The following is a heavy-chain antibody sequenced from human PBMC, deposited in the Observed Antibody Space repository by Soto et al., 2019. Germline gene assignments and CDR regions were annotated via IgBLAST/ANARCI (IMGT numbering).Heavy chain of an antibody. CDR3: ASSTVTTSIF. V-gene: IGHV1-8*01. CDR1: GCIFTSYE. D-gene: IGHD4-17*01. Sequence: QVQLVQSGAEVKKPGASVKVSCKASGCIFTSYEINWVRQATGQGLEWMGWMNPKSGNTGYAQKFQGRVTMTRNTSISTAYMELSSVRSEDTAVYYCASSTVTTSIFWGQGTLVTVSS. J-gene: IGHJ4*02. CDR2: MNPKSGNT.